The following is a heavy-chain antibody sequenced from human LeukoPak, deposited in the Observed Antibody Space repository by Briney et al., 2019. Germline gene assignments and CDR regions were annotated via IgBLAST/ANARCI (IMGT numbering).Heavy chain of an antibody. V-gene: IGHV3-64D*09. Sequence: PGGSLRLSCSASGFTSSSYAMHWVRQAPGKGLEYVTAVSSNGGRTYYADSVKGRFTISRDNSKDTLNLQMSSLRAEDTAVYYCVPIAVAGFFDYWGQGTLVTVSS. CDR3: VPIAVAGFFDY. CDR2: VSSNGGRT. J-gene: IGHJ4*02. D-gene: IGHD6-19*01. CDR1: GFTSSSYA.